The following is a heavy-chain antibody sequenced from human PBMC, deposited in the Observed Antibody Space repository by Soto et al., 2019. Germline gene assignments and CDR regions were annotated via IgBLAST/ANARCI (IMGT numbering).Heavy chain of an antibody. CDR3: ARDYGGYSYNYYYYYGMDV. CDR1: GDSVSSNSAA. Sequence: SQTLSLTCVISGDSVSSNSAAWNWIRQSPSRGLEWLGRTYYRSKWYNDYAVSVKSRITINPDTSKNQFSLQLNSVTPEDTAVYYCARDYGGYSYNYYYYYGMDVWGQGTTVTVSS. V-gene: IGHV6-1*01. D-gene: IGHD5-18*01. J-gene: IGHJ6*02. CDR2: TYYRSKWYN.